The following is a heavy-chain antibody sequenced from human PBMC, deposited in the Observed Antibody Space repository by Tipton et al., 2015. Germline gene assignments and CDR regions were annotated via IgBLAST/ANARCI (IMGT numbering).Heavy chain of an antibody. V-gene: IGHV4-4*07. D-gene: IGHD3-9*01. J-gene: IGHJ4*02. CDR1: GFSFSDFS. CDR3: ARDDWGATRY. Sequence: LRLSCAASGFSFSDFSMNWVRQSPGKGLEWVGRIYTSGATDYNPSFESRVTMSVDTSKKQFSLTLNYVSASDTAVYYCARDDWGATRYWGQGTLVTVSS. CDR2: IYTSGAT.